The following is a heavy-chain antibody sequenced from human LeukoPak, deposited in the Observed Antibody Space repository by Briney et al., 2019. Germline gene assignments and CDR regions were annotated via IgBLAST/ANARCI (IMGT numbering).Heavy chain of an antibody. CDR3: ARDGIAYCGGDCYSRWFDP. J-gene: IGHJ5*02. V-gene: IGHV1-46*01. Sequence: ASVKVSCKASGYTFTSYYMHWVRQAPGQGLEWMGIINPSGGSTSYAQKSQGRVTMTRDTSTSTVYMELSSLRSEDTAVYYCARDGIAYCGGDCYSRWFDPWGQGTLVTVSS. D-gene: IGHD2-21*02. CDR2: INPSGGST. CDR1: GYTFTSYY.